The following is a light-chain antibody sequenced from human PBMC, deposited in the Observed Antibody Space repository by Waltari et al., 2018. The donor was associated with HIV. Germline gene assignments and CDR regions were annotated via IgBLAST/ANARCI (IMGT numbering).Light chain of an antibody. CDR1: QSVSSY. Sequence: EVVLTQSPATLSLSPGERATLPCRASQSVSSYLLWYQQKPGQAPRLLIYDASNRATGIPARFSGSGSGTDFTLTISSLEPEDFAVYYCQQRLTWPPITFGQGTRLEIK. CDR2: DAS. V-gene: IGKV3-11*01. J-gene: IGKJ5*01. CDR3: QQRLTWPPIT.